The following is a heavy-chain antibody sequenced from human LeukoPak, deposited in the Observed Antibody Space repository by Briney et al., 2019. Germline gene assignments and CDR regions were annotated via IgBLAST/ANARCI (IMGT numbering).Heavy chain of an antibody. CDR3: ARARDYYDILDWFDP. CDR2: ISAYNGNT. CDR1: GYTFTSYG. J-gene: IGHJ5*02. V-gene: IGHV1-18*01. D-gene: IGHD3-22*01. Sequence: ASVKVSCKASGYTFTSYGISWVRQAPGQGLEWMGWISAYNGNTNYAQKLQGRVTMTTDTSTSTAYMELRSLGSDDTAVYYCARARDYYDILDWFDPWGQGTLVTVSS.